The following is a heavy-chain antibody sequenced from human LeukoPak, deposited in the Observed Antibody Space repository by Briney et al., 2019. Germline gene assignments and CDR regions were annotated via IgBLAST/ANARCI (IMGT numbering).Heavy chain of an antibody. CDR2: IYPGDSDT. CDR1: GYIFTSYW. CDR3: ARIHFWSGYYTYYFDY. J-gene: IGHJ4*02. Sequence: GESLKISCKGSGYIFTSYWIGWVRQMPGKGLEWMGIIYPGDSDTRYSPSFQGQVTISADKSISTAYLQWSSLKASDTAMYYCARIHFWSGYYTYYFDYWGQGTLVTVSS. V-gene: IGHV5-51*01. D-gene: IGHD3-3*02.